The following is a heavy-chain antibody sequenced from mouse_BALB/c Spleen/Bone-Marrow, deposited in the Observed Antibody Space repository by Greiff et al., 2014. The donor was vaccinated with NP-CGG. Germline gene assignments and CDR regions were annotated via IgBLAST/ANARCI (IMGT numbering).Heavy chain of an antibody. J-gene: IGHJ3*01. Sequence: LQQSGSELVRPGASVKLSCKASGYTFTNFWMHWVRQRPGQGLEWIGNVYPGSDTANYDEKFKSKATLTVDTSSSTAYMQLSSLTSEDSAVYYCTSSLYYYPAYWDQGTLVTVST. V-gene: IGHV1S22*01. D-gene: IGHD1-1*01. CDR2: VYPGSDTA. CDR3: TSSLYYYPAY. CDR1: GYTFTNFW.